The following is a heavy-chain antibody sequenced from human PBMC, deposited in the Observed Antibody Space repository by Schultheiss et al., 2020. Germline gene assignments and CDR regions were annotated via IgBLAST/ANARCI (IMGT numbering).Heavy chain of an antibody. CDR3: AKKRLMDV. J-gene: IGHJ6*03. V-gene: IGHV3-7*03. CDR2: IKQHRSGT. CDR1: GFTFSGFW. Sequence: GGSLRLSCAASGFTFSGFWMSWVRQAPGKGLEWVANIKQHRSGTYNVDSVKGRFTISRDNSKNTLYLQMNSLRAEDTAVYYCAKKRLMDVWGKGTTVTVSS.